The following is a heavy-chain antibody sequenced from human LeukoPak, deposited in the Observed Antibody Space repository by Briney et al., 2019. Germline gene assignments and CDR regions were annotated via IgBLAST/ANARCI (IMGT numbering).Heavy chain of an antibody. V-gene: IGHV1-18*01. Sequence: ASVKVSCKASGYTFTSYGISWVRQAPGQGLEWMGWISAYNGNTSYAQKLQGRVTMTTDTSTSTAYMELRSLRSDDTAVYYCARELKGDYCSSTSCYTGNWFDPWGQGTLVTVSS. J-gene: IGHJ5*02. CDR2: ISAYNGNT. CDR1: GYTFTSYG. D-gene: IGHD2-2*02. CDR3: ARELKGDYCSSTSCYTGNWFDP.